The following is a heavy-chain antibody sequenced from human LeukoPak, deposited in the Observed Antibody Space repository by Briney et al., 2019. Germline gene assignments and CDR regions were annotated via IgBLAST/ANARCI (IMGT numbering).Heavy chain of an antibody. Sequence: RASVKVSCKASGGTFSSYAISWVRQAPGQGLEWMGRIIPILGIANYAQKFQGRVMITADKSTSTAYMELSSLRSEDTAVYYCAREMATIGLVDYWGQGTLVTVSS. J-gene: IGHJ4*02. CDR1: GGTFSSYA. CDR2: IIPILGIA. D-gene: IGHD5-24*01. CDR3: AREMATIGLVDY. V-gene: IGHV1-69*04.